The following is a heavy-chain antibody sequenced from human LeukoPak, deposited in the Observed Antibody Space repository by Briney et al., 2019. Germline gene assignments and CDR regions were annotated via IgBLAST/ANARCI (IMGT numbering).Heavy chain of an antibody. CDR2: IYYSGST. CDR1: GGSISSYY. CDR3: ARFTGTFFAY. Sequence: SETLSLTCTVSGGSISSYYWSWIRRPPGKELEWIGYIYYSGSTNYNPSLKSRVTISVDTSKNQFSLKLSSVTAADTAVYYCARFTGTFFAYWGQGTLVTVSS. J-gene: IGHJ4*02. V-gene: IGHV4-59*01. D-gene: IGHD1-1*01.